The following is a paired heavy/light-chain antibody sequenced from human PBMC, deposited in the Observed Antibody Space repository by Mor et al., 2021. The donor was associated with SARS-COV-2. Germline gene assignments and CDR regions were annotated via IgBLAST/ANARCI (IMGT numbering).Heavy chain of an antibody. CDR2: ISTNGGST. V-gene: IGHV3-64*01. J-gene: IGHJ3*01. D-gene: IGHD4-17*01. CDR1: GFTFSSYA. Sequence: EVQLVESGGGLVQPGGSLRLSCAASGFTFSSYAMHWVRQAPGKGLEYVSAISTNGGSTFYANSVKGRYTISRDNSKNTLYLQMGSLRAEDMAVYYCARVRGYGALFDAFDFWGQGTMVTVSS. CDR3: ARVRGYGALFDAFDF.
Light chain of an antibody. CDR2: DAS. CDR3: QQYDNLLT. Sequence: DIQMTQSPSSLSASVGDRVTITCQASQDISNYLNWYQQKPGKAPKLLIYDASNLETGVPLRFSGSGSGTDFTFTISSLQPEDIATYYCQQYDNLLTFGGGTKVEIK. CDR1: QDISNY. V-gene: IGKV1-33*01. J-gene: IGKJ4*01.